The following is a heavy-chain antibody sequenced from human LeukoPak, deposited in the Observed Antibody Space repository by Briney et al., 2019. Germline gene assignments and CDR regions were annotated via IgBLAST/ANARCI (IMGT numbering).Heavy chain of an antibody. D-gene: IGHD6-13*01. J-gene: IGHJ6*03. CDR1: VVSINGYY. V-gene: IGHV4-4*07. Sequence: PSETLSLTCSVSVVSINGYYWSWLRQSAGNRLEWIGHVDSSGNTNYNPSLESRVTMSVDTSKKQFSLKLTSVTAADTAVYYCARADYSSSWSHEYFYMDVWGKGTTVAVSS. CDR2: VDSSGNT. CDR3: ARADYSSSWSHEYFYMDV.